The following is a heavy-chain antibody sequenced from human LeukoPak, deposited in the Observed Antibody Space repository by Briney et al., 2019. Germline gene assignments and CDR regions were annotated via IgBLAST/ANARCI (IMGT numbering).Heavy chain of an antibody. CDR1: GYTFTGYY. Sequence: GASVKVSCKASGYTFTGYYMHWVRQAPGQGLEWMGWINPNSGGTNYAQKFQGRVTMTRDTSISTAYMELSRLRSDDTAVYCCARDPSTADSSYNDYWGQGTLVTVSS. D-gene: IGHD3-22*01. CDR2: INPNSGGT. CDR3: ARDPSTADSSYNDY. J-gene: IGHJ4*02. V-gene: IGHV1-2*02.